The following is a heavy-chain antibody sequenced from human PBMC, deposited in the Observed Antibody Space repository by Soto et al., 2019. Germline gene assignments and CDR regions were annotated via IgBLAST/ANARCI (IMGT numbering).Heavy chain of an antibody. CDR3: ARSRDGYSFYFYYGMDV. CDR1: GFTFANND. D-gene: IGHD4-4*01. J-gene: IGHJ6*02. CDR2: ILHDGSAE. V-gene: IGHV3-30*03. Sequence: QVQLVESGGGVVHPGRSLRLSCTASGFTFANNDMHWVGQAPGKGLEGRALILHDGSAEYYADSVKGRFTISRDNSESTLYLQMNSLRAEDTGFYYCARSRDGYSFYFYYGMDVWGQGTTVTVSS.